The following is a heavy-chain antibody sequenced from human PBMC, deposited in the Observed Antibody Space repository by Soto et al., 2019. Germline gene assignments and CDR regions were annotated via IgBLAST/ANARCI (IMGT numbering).Heavy chain of an antibody. V-gene: IGHV3-73*01. D-gene: IGHD1-20*01. J-gene: IGHJ4*02. Sequence: RWSLRLSCSAYVFSFSASAMHWIRQAPGKGLEWIGRMRSRSKKYATEYADSVRGRFTLSRDDSKNMAYLQLDTLKTEDTAVYYCYTRTEYKDGRYTSDYWGQGTLVTVSS. CDR1: VFSFSASA. CDR3: YTRTEYKDGRYTSDY. CDR2: MRSRSKKYAT.